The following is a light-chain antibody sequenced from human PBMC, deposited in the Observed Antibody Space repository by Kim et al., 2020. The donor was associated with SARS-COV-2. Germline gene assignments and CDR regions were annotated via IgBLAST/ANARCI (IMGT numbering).Light chain of an antibody. V-gene: IGLV2-14*03. Sequence: PSITIACTGTSSDVVGHNYVCWYQQHPGKAPKLMIYDVSSRPSGVSNRFSGSKSGNTASLTISGLQAEDEADYYCSSYTSSSTWVFGGGTQLTVL. J-gene: IGLJ3*02. CDR2: DVS. CDR3: SSYTSSSTWV. CDR1: SSDVVGHNY.